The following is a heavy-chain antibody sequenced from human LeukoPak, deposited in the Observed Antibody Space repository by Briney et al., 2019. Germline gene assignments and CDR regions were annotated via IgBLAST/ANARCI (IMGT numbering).Heavy chain of an antibody. CDR3: ARRRAAAGTPPIFDY. CDR1: GVSVSSGSYY. CDR2: IYYSGTT. Sequence: SETLSITCTVSGVSVSSGSYYWSWIRQPPGKGLEWIGYIYYSGTTNYNPSLKSRVIISVDTSKNQFSLKLSSVTAADTAMYYCARRRAAAGTPPIFDYWGQGTLVTVSS. V-gene: IGHV4-61*01. J-gene: IGHJ4*02. D-gene: IGHD6-13*01.